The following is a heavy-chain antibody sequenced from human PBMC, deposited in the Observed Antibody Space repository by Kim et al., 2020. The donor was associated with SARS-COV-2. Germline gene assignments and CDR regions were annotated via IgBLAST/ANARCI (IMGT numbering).Heavy chain of an antibody. V-gene: IGHV1-24*01. CDR3: ATSAFDY. Sequence: EDGETIYAQKFQGRVTMTEDTSTDTAYMELSSLRSEDTAVYYCATSAFDYWGQGTLVTVSS. J-gene: IGHJ4*02. CDR2: EDGET.